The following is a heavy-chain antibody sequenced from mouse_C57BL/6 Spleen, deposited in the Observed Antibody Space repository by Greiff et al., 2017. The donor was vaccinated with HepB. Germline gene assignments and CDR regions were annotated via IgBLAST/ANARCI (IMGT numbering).Heavy chain of an antibody. D-gene: IGHD4-1*02. Sequence: DVQLQESGPGLVKPSQSLSLTCSVTGYSITSGYYWNWIRQFPGNKLEWMGYISYDGSNNYNPSLKNRISITRDTSKNQFFLKLNSVTTEDTATYYCARCNWDGDAMDYWGQGTSVTVSS. CDR2: ISYDGSN. CDR3: ARCNWDGDAMDY. CDR1: GYSITSGYY. J-gene: IGHJ4*01. V-gene: IGHV3-6*01.